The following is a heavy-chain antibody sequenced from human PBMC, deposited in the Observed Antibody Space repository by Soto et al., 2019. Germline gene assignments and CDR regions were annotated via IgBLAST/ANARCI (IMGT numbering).Heavy chain of an antibody. J-gene: IGHJ5*02. CDR2: IYYSGST. V-gene: IGHV4-39*01. CDR3: ARLAITGYSSSWFWFDP. Sequence: QLQLQESGPGLVKPSETLSLTCTVSGGSISSSSYYWGWIRQPPGKGLEWIGSIYYSGSTYYNPSLTSRVTISVDTSKNQFSLKLSSVTAADTAVYYCARLAITGYSSSWFWFDPWGQGTLVTVSS. CDR1: GGSISSSSYY. D-gene: IGHD6-13*01.